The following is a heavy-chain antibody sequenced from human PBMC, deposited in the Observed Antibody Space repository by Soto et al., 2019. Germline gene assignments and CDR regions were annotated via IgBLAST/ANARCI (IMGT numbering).Heavy chain of an antibody. V-gene: IGHV4-31*03. D-gene: IGHD6-13*01. CDR2: ITDSGRT. Sequence: SETLSLTCTVSSCSIRRSGYYWSWIRQHPEKGLEWIGYITDSGRTYYNPSLKGRSTISVATSKNQFSLMLGSVSAADTALYYCARTGIEASGNPNYFDYWGQGTLVTVSS. J-gene: IGHJ4*02. CDR1: SCSIRRSGYY. CDR3: ARTGIEASGNPNYFDY.